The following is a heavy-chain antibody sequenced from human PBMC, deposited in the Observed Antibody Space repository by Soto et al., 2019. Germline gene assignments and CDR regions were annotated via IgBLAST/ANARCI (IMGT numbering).Heavy chain of an antibody. J-gene: IGHJ6*02. CDR1: GCTFTGYY. CDR3: ARDGGRLRYSYGPCYYYGMDV. D-gene: IGHD5-18*01. CDR2: SKPKGGGT. V-gene: IGHV1-2*04. Sequence: SGKVSSKASGCTFTGYYIHWVRQAPGQGLEWMGWSKPKGGGTNYEEKVQGWVTMTRDTSISTAYMELSRLRSDDTAVYYCARDGGRLRYSYGPCYYYGMDVWGQGTTVTVSS.